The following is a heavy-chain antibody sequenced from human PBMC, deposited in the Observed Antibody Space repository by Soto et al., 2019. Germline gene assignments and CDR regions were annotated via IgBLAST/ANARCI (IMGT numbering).Heavy chain of an antibody. CDR1: GYTSSNYG. CDR3: ARVVPGAEAWFDP. V-gene: IGHV1-18*01. D-gene: IGHD2-2*01. Sequence: ASVKVSCKTSGYTSSNYGITWVRQAPGQPLEWLGWISLYSDGTNYAQKFQGRVSMTTDTSTTTAYMELRSLRSDDTAVYYCARVVPGAEAWFDPWGQGTLVTVSS. CDR2: ISLYSDGT. J-gene: IGHJ5*02.